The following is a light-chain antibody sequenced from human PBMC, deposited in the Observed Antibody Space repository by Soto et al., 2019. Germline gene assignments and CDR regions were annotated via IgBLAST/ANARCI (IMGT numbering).Light chain of an antibody. CDR2: AAS. V-gene: IGKV1-39*01. Sequence: DIQMTQSPSSLSASVGDRVTITCRASQSISSYLNWYQQKPGKAPKLLIYAASSLQSGVPSRFSRSGSGTEFALTISSLQPEDFASYYCQQSYSTRWTFGQGTKVEIK. CDR1: QSISSY. J-gene: IGKJ1*01. CDR3: QQSYSTRWT.